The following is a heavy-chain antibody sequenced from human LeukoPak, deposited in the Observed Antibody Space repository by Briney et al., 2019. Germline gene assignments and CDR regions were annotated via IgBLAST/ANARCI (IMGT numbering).Heavy chain of an antibody. Sequence: GGSLRLSCAASGFTFDDYAMHWVRQAPGKGLEWVSLINWDGGSIHYKDSVKGRFTIYRDNSKNTLYLQMNSLRAEDTAVYYCAKAGRGGAITMVRGVKGDYYYMDVWGKGTTVSISS. CDR1: GFTFDDYA. CDR2: INWDGGSI. J-gene: IGHJ6*03. CDR3: AKAGRGGAITMVRGVKGDYYYMDV. D-gene: IGHD3-10*01. V-gene: IGHV3-43D*04.